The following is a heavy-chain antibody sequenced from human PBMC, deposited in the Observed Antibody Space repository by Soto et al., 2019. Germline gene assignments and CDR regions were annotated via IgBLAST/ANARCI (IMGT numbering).Heavy chain of an antibody. CDR2: INHTGGT. CDR1: GGSFNGYD. D-gene: IGHD3-3*01. J-gene: IGHJ5*02. CDR3: ATRITVFGLLIPPFDP. V-gene: IGHV4-34*01. Sequence: PXAILSLTFAVYGGSFNGYDWNWIRQPPGKGLEWIGEINHTGGTHYNPSLKSRVTMSVDTSKNQFSLRLSSVTAADTAIYYCATRITVFGLLIPPFDPWGQGTQVTSPQ.